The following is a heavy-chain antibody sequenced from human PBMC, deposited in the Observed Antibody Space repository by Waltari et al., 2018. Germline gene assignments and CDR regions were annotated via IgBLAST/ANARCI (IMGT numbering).Heavy chain of an antibody. CDR2: INHSGST. V-gene: IGHV4-34*01. CDR3: ATMWIQPSWDYFDY. J-gene: IGHJ4*02. D-gene: IGHD5-18*01. Sequence: QVQLQQWGAGLLKPSETLSLTCAVYGGSFSGYYWSWIRQPPGKGLEWIGEINHSGSTNYNPSLKSRVTISVDTSKNQFSLKLSSVTAADTAVYYCATMWIQPSWDYFDYWGQGTLVTVSS. CDR1: GGSFSGYY.